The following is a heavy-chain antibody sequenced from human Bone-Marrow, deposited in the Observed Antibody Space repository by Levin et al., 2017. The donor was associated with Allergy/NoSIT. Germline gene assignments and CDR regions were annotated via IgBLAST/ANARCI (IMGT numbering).Heavy chain of an antibody. Sequence: ASVKVSCKASGYTFSSYGISWVRQAPGQGLEWMGWITTYNGNTKYAQKLQGRVTMTTDTSTSTAYMELRSLRSDDTAVYYCARSYPPADPKMDVWGQGTTVNVSS. CDR2: ITTYNGNT. V-gene: IGHV1-18*01. CDR3: ARSYPPADPKMDV. J-gene: IGHJ6*02. CDR1: GYTFSSYG.